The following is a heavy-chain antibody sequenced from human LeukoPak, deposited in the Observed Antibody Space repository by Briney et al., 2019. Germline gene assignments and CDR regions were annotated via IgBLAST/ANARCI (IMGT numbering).Heavy chain of an antibody. CDR3: ARGFSGSRYFDY. Sequence: SGTLSLTCTVSGGSISNYYWSWIRQPAGKGLEWIGRVYSTGSTNYNPSLESRLTMSVDTSQNQFSLKLTSLTAADTAVYYCARGFSGSRYFDYWGQGTLVTVSS. J-gene: IGHJ4*02. CDR2: VYSTGST. V-gene: IGHV4-4*07. CDR1: GGSISNYY. D-gene: IGHD1-26*01.